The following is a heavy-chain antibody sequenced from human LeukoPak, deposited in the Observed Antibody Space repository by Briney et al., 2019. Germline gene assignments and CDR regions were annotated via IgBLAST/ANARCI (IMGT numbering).Heavy chain of an antibody. D-gene: IGHD4-17*01. CDR1: GFTFSDYG. V-gene: IGHV3-33*01. CDR2: IWYDGSNQ. Sequence: PGRSLRLSCAASGFTFSDYGMHWVRQAPGKGLEWVAVIWYDGSNQYYADSVKGRFTISRDNSKNTLYLQMISLRAEDTAVYYCARNPRTTVTFPPDYWGQGTLVTVSS. J-gene: IGHJ4*02. CDR3: ARNPRTTVTFPPDY.